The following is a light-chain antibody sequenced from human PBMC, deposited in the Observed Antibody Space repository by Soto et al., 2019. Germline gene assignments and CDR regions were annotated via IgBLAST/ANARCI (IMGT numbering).Light chain of an antibody. Sequence: IVMTQSPATLSASPGESATLSCSASQSVSSNLAWYQQKPGQAPRLLIYGASTRATGIPARFSGSGSGTDFTLTISRLEPEDFAVYYCQEYAKAPLTFGQGTKVDIK. V-gene: IGKV3-15*01. CDR2: GAS. J-gene: IGKJ1*01. CDR1: QSVSSN. CDR3: QEYAKAPLT.